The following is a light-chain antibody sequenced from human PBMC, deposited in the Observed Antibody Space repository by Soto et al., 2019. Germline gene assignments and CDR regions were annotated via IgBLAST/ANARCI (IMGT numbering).Light chain of an antibody. J-gene: IGKJ1*01. CDR3: QQYGSSPPT. CDR2: GTS. V-gene: IGKV3-20*01. Sequence: EIVLTQSPGTLSLSPGERATLSCRASQSVTTNYLAWYQRKPGQPPRLLIYGTSYRSTYIPRRFSGSGSGTDFTLTITRLEPEDFAVYYCQQYGSSPPTFGQGTKVEIK. CDR1: QSVTTNY.